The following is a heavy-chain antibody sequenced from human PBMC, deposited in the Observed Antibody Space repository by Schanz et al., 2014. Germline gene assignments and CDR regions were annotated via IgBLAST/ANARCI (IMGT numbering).Heavy chain of an antibody. CDR2: IAGDGGGP. Sequence: EVQLVESGGGLVQPGGSLRLSCVASGFTFRRYGMSWVRQAPGKGLEWVSVIAGDGGGPNYVDSVKGRFTISRDNSKNTLYLQVNSLRAEDTAVYYCVKDLQRELLRDDHYYGMDVWGQGTTVTVS. J-gene: IGHJ6*02. CDR3: VKDLQRELLRDDHYYGMDV. CDR1: GFTFRRYG. D-gene: IGHD1-26*01. V-gene: IGHV3-23*04.